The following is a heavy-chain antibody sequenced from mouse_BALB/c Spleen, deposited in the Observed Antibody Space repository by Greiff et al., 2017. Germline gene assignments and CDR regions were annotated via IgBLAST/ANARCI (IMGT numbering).Heavy chain of an antibody. D-gene: IGHD1-1*02. Sequence: VQLQQSGPELVKPGASVKMSCKASGYTFTSYVMHWVKQKPGQGLEWIGYINPYNDGTKYNEKFKGKATLTSDKSSSTAYMELSSLTSEDSAVYYCARMGRGHYYAMDYWGQGTLVTVAA. CDR3: ARMGRGHYYAMDY. CDR1: GYTFTSYV. V-gene: IGHV1-14*01. J-gene: IGHJ3*01. CDR2: INPYNDGT.